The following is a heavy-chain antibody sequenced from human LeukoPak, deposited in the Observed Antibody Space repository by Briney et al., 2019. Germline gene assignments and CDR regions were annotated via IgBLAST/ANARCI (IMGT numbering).Heavy chain of an antibody. V-gene: IGHV3-23*01. Sequence: GGSLRLSCAASGFTFSSYDMSWVRQAPGKGLEWVSAISGSGGSTYYADSVKGRFTISRDKSKNTLYLQMNSLRAEDTAVYYCAKKLSAYYFDYWGQGTLVTVSS. CDR3: AKKLSAYYFDY. CDR1: GFTFSSYD. CDR2: ISGSGGST. D-gene: IGHD6-25*01. J-gene: IGHJ4*02.